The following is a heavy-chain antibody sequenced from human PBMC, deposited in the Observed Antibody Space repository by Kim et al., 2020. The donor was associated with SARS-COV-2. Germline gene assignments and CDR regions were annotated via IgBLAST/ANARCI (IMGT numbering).Heavy chain of an antibody. V-gene: IGHV3-30-3*01. D-gene: IGHD3-10*01. CDR1: RFTFNNYA. Sequence: GGSLRLSCAASRFTFNNYAMHWVRQAPGKGLEWVAVISYDGSNKYYADSVKGRFTISRDNSKNTLYLQMNSLRAEDTAVYYCARGRFGELLYGRGMDVWGQGTTVTVSS. CDR2: ISYDGSNK. J-gene: IGHJ6*02. CDR3: ARGRFGELLYGRGMDV.